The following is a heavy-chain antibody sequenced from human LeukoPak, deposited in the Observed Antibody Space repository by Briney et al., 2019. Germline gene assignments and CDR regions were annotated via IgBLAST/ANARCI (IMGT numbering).Heavy chain of an antibody. CDR1: GGSISSSNW. CDR2: IYHSGST. CDR3: ARVGATIDAFDI. J-gene: IGHJ3*02. V-gene: IGHV4-4*02. Sequence: SETLSLTCAVSGGSISSSNWWSWVRQPPGKGLEWIGEIYHSGSTNYNPSLKSRVTISVDKSKNQFSLKLSSATAADTAVYYCARVGATIDAFDIWGQGTMVTVSS. D-gene: IGHD1-26*01.